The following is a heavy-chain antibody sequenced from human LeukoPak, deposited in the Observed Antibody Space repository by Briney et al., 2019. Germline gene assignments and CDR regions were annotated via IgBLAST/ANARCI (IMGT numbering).Heavy chain of an antibody. V-gene: IGHV3-48*03. J-gene: IGHJ4*02. CDR2: ISSSGSTI. D-gene: IGHD1-26*01. Sequence: PGGSLRLSCAASGFTFSSYEMNWVRQAAGKWLGWVAYISSSGSTIYYADSVKGRFTISRDNAKNSLYLQMNSMRAEYTAVYYCARETAGYSGSYYGIGYWGEGALLTVSS. CDR3: ARETAGYSGSYYGIGY. CDR1: GFTFSSYE.